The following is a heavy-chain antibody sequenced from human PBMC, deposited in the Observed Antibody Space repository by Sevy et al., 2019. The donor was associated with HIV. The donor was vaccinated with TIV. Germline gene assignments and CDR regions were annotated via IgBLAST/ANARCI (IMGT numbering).Heavy chain of an antibody. V-gene: IGHV3-30*02. D-gene: IGHD6-6*01. CDR2: TRYDGSTK. CDR3: AKDLTERYSTSSGDFDY. Sequence: GGSLRLSCAASGFTFNVYGMHWVRQAPGKGLQWVAFTRYDGSTKYYADSVKGRFTISRDNSKNTLYLQMNSLRVEYTAMYYCAKDLTERYSTSSGDFDYWGQGSLVTVSS. CDR1: GFTFNVYG. J-gene: IGHJ4*02.